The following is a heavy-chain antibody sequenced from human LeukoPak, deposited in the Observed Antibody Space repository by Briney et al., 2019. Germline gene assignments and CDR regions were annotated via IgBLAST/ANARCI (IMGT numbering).Heavy chain of an antibody. V-gene: IGHV3-30*02. CDR3: AKGHGSGSRNDALDI. D-gene: IGHD3-10*01. CDR1: GFTFGSYA. J-gene: IGHJ3*02. Sequence: GGSLRLSCAASGFTFGSYAMSWVRQAPGKGLEWVAFIRYDGSKKYYADSVKGRFTISRDNSKNTLYLQMNSLRAEDTAVYYCAKGHGSGSRNDALDIWGQGTMVTVSS. CDR2: IRYDGSKK.